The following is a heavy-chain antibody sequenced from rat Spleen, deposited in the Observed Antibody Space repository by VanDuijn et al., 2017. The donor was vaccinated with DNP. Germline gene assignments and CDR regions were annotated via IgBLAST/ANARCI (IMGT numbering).Heavy chain of an antibody. CDR2: ITSSGGST. V-gene: IGHV5S23*01. D-gene: IGHD1-12*02. Sequence: EVQLVESGGGLVPPGRSQKLSCAASGFTFSDYAMAWIRQVPGKGLEWVAAITSSGGSTYYPDSVKGRFTISRDDAKNTLSLQMNSLRSEDTATYYCARVGDYHDGGDGDVLDVWGQGTSVTVSS. J-gene: IGHJ4*01. CDR3: ARVGDYHDGGDGDVLDV. CDR1: GFTFSDYA.